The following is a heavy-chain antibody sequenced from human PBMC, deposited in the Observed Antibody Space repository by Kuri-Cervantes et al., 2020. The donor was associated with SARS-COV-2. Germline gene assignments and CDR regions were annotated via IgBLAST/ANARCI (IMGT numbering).Heavy chain of an antibody. CDR2: INPNSGGT. D-gene: IGHD6-19*01. CDR1: GYTFTGYY. J-gene: IGHJ6*02. Sequence: ASVKVSCKASGYTFTGYYMHWVRQAPRQGLEWMGWINPNSGGTNYAQKLQGRVTMTTDTSTSTAYMELRSLRSDDAAVYYCARDRGSSGWSWVYYYYGMDVWGQGTTVTVSS. CDR3: ARDRGSSGWSWVYYYYGMDV. V-gene: IGHV1-2*02.